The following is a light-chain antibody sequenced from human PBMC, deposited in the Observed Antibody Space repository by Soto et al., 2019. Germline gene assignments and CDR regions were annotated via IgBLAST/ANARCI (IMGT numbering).Light chain of an antibody. Sequence: VLSQPASVSGSPGQSITISCTGTSSDVGGFEYVSWYQHQPGKAPKLIIYDVTKRPSGVSNRFSGSKSGNTASLTISGIQAQDEGDYYCGSITRSSPSVFGTGTKVTVL. J-gene: IGLJ1*01. CDR2: DVT. CDR3: GSITRSSPSV. CDR1: SSDVGGFEY. V-gene: IGLV2-14*01.